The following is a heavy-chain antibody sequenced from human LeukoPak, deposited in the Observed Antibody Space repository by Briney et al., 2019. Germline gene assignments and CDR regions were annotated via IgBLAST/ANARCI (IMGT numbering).Heavy chain of an antibody. V-gene: IGHV4-34*01. J-gene: IGHJ6*02. D-gene: IGHD5-18*01. Sequence: PSETLSLTCAVYGGSFSGYYWSWIRQPPGKGLEWIGEINHSVRTNYNPSLKSRVTISVDTSKNQFSLKLSSVTAADTAVYYCARGEFRYTAMVKVRYYYYGMDVWGQGTTVTVSS. CDR1: GGSFSGYY. CDR2: INHSVRT. CDR3: ARGEFRYTAMVKVRYYYYGMDV.